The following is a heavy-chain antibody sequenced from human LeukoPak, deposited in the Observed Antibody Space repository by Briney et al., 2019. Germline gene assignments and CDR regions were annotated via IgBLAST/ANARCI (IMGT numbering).Heavy chain of an antibody. V-gene: IGHV3-21*01. CDR2: ISSSSYI. J-gene: IGHJ6*03. D-gene: IGHD3-10*01. CDR1: GFTFSSYS. CDR3: ARVRVRGYYMDV. Sequence: GGSLRLSCAASGFTFSSYSMNWVRQAPGKGLEWVSSISSSSYIYYADSVKGRFTISRDNAKNSLYLQMNSLRAEDTAVYYCARVRVRGYYMDVWGKGITVTISS.